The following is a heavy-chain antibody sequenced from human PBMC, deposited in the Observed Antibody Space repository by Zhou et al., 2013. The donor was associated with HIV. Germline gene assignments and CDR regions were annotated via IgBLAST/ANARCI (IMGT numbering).Heavy chain of an antibody. CDR2: ISADNGDT. CDR1: GYSFSNYG. CDR3: VRGGRRNYMDV. Sequence: QVQLVQSGAEVKKPGASVKVSCKASGYSFSNYGISWVRQGPGQGLEWMGGISADNGDTYYIEKFRGRVTMTTDTTTSTAYMELRSLRSDVTAVYYCVRGGRRNYMDVWGKGTTVSVSS. V-gene: IGHV1-18*01. J-gene: IGHJ6*03. D-gene: IGHD1-26*01.